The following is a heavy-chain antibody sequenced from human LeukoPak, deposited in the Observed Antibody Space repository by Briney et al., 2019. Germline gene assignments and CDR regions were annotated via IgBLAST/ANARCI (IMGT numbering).Heavy chain of an antibody. CDR2: ISSSSSYI. Sequence: GGSLRLSCAASGFTFSSYSMNWVRQAPGKGLEWVSSISSSSSYIYYADSVKGRFTISRDNAKNSLYLQMNSLRAEDTAVYYCARDSGHSGYDLDYWGQGTLVTVS. CDR3: ARDSGHSGYDLDY. J-gene: IGHJ4*02. V-gene: IGHV3-21*01. D-gene: IGHD5-12*01. CDR1: GFTFSSYS.